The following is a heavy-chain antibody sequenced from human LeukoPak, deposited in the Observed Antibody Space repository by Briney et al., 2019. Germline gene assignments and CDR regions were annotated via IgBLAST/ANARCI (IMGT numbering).Heavy chain of an antibody. V-gene: IGHV1-18*01. Sequence: ASVKVSRKASGYTFTSYGISWVRQAPGQGLEWMGWISAYNGNTNYAQKLQGRVTMTTDTSTSTAYMELRSLRSDDTAVYYCARLPIAVAGLYYFDYWGQGTLVTVSS. CDR3: ARLPIAVAGLYYFDY. J-gene: IGHJ4*02. D-gene: IGHD6-19*01. CDR2: ISAYNGNT. CDR1: GYTFTSYG.